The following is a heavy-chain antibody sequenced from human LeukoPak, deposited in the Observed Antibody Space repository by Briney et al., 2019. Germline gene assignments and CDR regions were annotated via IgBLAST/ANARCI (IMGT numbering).Heavy chain of an antibody. CDR2: INPNDGDT. CDR3: ARANFLYCSSSTCLFDY. CDR1: GYTFTDYY. J-gene: IGHJ4*02. Sequence: ASVKVSFTSSGYTFTDYYMHWVRQAPGQGFEGVGWINPNDGDTNYAQKFQGRVTMTRDTSISTAHMEVSRLRSDDTAVYYCARANFLYCSSSTCLFDYWGQGTLVTVSS. D-gene: IGHD2-2*01. V-gene: IGHV1-2*02.